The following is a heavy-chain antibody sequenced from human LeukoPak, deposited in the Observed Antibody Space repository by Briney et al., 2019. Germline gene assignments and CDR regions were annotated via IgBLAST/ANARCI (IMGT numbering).Heavy chain of an antibody. CDR3: AKLPLAIGHFDWLLSDFDY. CDR1: GGSFSGYY. D-gene: IGHD3-9*01. CDR2: INHSGST. Sequence: SETLSLTCAVYGGSFSGYYWSWIRQPPGKGLEWIGEINHSGSTNYNPSLKSRVTISVDTSKNQFSLKLSSVTAADTAVYYCAKLPLAIGHFDWLLSDFDYWGQGTLVTVSS. J-gene: IGHJ4*02. V-gene: IGHV4-34*01.